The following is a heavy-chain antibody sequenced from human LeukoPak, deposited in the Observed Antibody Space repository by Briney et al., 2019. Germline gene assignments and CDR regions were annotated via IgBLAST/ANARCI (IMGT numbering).Heavy chain of an antibody. D-gene: IGHD6-19*01. J-gene: IGHJ4*02. CDR3: ANGGWYGGRASPDY. Sequence: GGSLRLSCAASGFTFSSYGMNWVRQAPGKGLEWVAVMSYDGTNKFYADSVKGRFSISRDNSKNTVYLQMNSLRAEDTAVYYCANGGWYGGRASPDYWGQGTLVTVSS. V-gene: IGHV3-30*18. CDR2: MSYDGTNK. CDR1: GFTFSSYG.